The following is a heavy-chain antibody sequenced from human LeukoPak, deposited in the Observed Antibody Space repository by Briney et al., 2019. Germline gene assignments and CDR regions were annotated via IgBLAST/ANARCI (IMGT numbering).Heavy chain of an antibody. J-gene: IGHJ4*02. CDR2: ISGSGGST. D-gene: IGHD6-19*01. Sequence: GGSLRLSCAASGFTFSSYAMSWVRQAPGKGLEWVSAISGSGGSTYYADSVKGRFTISRDNSKNTLYLQMNSLRAEDTAVYYCASYSGWSTYHFDYWGQGTLVTVSS. V-gene: IGHV3-23*01. CDR1: GFTFSSYA. CDR3: ASYSGWSTYHFDY.